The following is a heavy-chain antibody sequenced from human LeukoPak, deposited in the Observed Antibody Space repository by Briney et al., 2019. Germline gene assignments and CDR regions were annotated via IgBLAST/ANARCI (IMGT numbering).Heavy chain of an antibody. CDR1: GGSISRTDYY. V-gene: IGHV4-39*01. CDR3: ARQVGHVYPDNWYFDL. CDR2: VYYSGIA. D-gene: IGHD5/OR15-5a*01. J-gene: IGHJ2*01. Sequence: SETLSLTCTVSGGSISRTDYYWGWIRQPPGKGLEWVGSVYYSGIAYDNPSLKSRVSISVDTSKSQISLRLSSVTAADMAVYYCARQVGHVYPDNWYFDLWGRGTLVTLSS.